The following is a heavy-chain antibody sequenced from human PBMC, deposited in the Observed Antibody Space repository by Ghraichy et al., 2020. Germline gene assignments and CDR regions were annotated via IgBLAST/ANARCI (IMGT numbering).Heavy chain of an antibody. CDR3: ARELVGATRNWFDP. J-gene: IGHJ5*02. Sequence: GGSLRLSCAASGFTFSSYWMSWVRQAPGKGLEWVANIKQDGSEKYYVDSVKGRFTISRDNAKNSLYLQMNSLRAEDTAVYYCARELVGATRNWFDPWGQGTLVTVSS. CDR1: GFTFSSYW. D-gene: IGHD1-26*01. V-gene: IGHV3-7*01. CDR2: IKQDGSEK.